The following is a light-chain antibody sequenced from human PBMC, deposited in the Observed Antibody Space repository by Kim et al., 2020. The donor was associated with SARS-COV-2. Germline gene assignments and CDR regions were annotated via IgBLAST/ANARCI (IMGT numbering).Light chain of an antibody. CDR1: SSDVGGNNY. V-gene: IGLV2-8*01. J-gene: IGLJ3*02. Sequence: GQSVTISGTGTSSDVGGNNYVSWYQQHPGKAPNFMIYEVRNRPSGVPDRFSGSKSGNTASLTVSGLQAEDEADYYCSSYAGSNNWVFGGGTQLTVL. CDR2: EVR. CDR3: SSYAGSNNWV.